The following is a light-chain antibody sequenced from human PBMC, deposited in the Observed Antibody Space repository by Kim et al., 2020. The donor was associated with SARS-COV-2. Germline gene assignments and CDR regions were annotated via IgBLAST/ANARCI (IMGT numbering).Light chain of an antibody. CDR1: QSVSMNY. J-gene: IGKJ2*02. V-gene: IGKV3-20*01. CDR2: GAS. Sequence: EIVLTQSPGTLSLSPGERATLSCRASQSVSMNYLAWYQQKPGQAPRLLIYGASSRATGIPDRFSGSGSGTDFTLTISRLEPEDFAVYYCQQYGSSPSCTFGQGTKLEI. CDR3: QQYGSSPSCT.